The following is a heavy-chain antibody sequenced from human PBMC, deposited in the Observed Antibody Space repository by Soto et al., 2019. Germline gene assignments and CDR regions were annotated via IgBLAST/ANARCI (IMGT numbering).Heavy chain of an antibody. Sequence: EVQLLESGGGLIQPGGSLRLSCAAAGFTFSSYAMTWVRQTRGKGLEWVSTISGSGAYTNYADSLKGRFTISRDNSKNTLYLQLNSLRAEDTGVYCCAKLPGYSYAYRLNVDYWGQGTLVTVST. V-gene: IGHV3-23*01. CDR3: AKLPGYSYAYRLNVDY. J-gene: IGHJ4*02. CDR2: ISGSGAYT. D-gene: IGHD5-18*01. CDR1: GFTFSSYA.